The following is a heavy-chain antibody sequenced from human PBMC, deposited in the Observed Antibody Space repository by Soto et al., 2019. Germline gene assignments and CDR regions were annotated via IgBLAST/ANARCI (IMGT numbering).Heavy chain of an antibody. V-gene: IGHV3-30*18. CDR3: AKERQLGEWYFDL. CDR2: MSFDRSNK. D-gene: IGHD6-13*01. CDR1: GFTFSSYG. Sequence: QVQLVESGGGVVQPGRSLRLSCAASGFTFSSYGMHWVRQAPGKGLEWVAVMSFDRSNKYYGDSVKGRFTISRDNSKNTLYLQMNSLRAEDTAVYYCAKERQLGEWYFDLWGRGTLVTVSS. J-gene: IGHJ2*01.